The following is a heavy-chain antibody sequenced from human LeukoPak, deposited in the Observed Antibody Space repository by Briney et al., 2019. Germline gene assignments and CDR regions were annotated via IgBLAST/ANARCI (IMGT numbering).Heavy chain of an antibody. Sequence: PGGSLRLSCAASGFTFSSYAMSWVRQAPGKGLEWVSSISSSSSYIYYADSVKGRFTISRDNAKNSLYLQMNSLRAEDTAVYYCARDEVGALAEYFQHWGQGTLVTVSP. CDR1: GFTFSSYA. V-gene: IGHV3-21*01. CDR2: ISSSSSYI. CDR3: ARDEVGALAEYFQH. D-gene: IGHD1-26*01. J-gene: IGHJ1*01.